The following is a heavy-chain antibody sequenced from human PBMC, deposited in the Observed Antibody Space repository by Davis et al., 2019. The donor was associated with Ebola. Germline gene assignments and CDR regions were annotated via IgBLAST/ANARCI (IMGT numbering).Heavy chain of an antibody. J-gene: IGHJ4*02. CDR2: ISGSGGST. D-gene: IGHD3-22*01. V-gene: IGHV3-23*01. Sequence: PGGSLRLSCAASGFTFSSYAMSWVRQAPGKGLEWVSAISGSGGSTYYADSVKGRFTISRDNSKNTLYLQMNSLRAEDTAVYYCAKSFGSLDYYDSSGYFTGFDYWGQGTLVTVSS. CDR1: GFTFSSYA. CDR3: AKSFGSLDYYDSSGYFTGFDY.